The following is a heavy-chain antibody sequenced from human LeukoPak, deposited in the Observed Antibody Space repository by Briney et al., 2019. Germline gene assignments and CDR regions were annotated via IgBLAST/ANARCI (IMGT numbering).Heavy chain of an antibody. J-gene: IGHJ5*02. CDR2: ISGSGGST. Sequence: PGGSLRLSCAASGFTFSTYAMTWVRQAPGEGLEWVSGISGSGGSTFYTDSVKGRFTISRDNSKNTLYLQMNSLRAEDTAVYYCARSHDYGDYSWFDPWGQGTLVTVSS. D-gene: IGHD4-17*01. CDR1: GFTFSTYA. CDR3: ARSHDYGDYSWFDP. V-gene: IGHV3-23*01.